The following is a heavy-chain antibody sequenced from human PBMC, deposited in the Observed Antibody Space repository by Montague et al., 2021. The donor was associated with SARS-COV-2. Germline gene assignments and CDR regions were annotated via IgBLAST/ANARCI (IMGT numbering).Heavy chain of an antibody. V-gene: IGHV4-59*01. CDR1: GGSIGSYY. CDR2: IHYSGSS. J-gene: IGHJ4*02. D-gene: IGHD3-10*01. CDR3: ARSLDPSGTYYLPY. Sequence: SETRSLTCSVSGGSIGSYYWSWLRQPPGKGLEWIGHIHYSGSSTYSPSFKSRVTISIDTPENQFSLKLSSVTAADTAVYYCARSLDPSGTYYLPYWGQGTLVTVSS.